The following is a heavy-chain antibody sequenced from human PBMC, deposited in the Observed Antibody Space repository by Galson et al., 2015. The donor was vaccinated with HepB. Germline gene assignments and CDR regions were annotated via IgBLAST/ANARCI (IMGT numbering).Heavy chain of an antibody. Sequence: SVKVSCKASGYTFTSYGISWVRQAPGQGLEWMGWISAYNGNTNYAQKLQGRVTMTTDTSTSTAYMELRSLRSDDTAVYYCARDRPEREGGATTQGFDYWGQGTLVTVSS. CDR1: GYTFTSYG. V-gene: IGHV1-18*01. J-gene: IGHJ4*02. CDR3: ARDRPEREGGATTQGFDY. D-gene: IGHD1-26*01. CDR2: ISAYNGNT.